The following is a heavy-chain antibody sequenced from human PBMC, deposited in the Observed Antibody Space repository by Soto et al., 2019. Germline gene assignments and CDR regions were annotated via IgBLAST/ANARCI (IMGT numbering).Heavy chain of an antibody. V-gene: IGHV1-69*13. J-gene: IGHJ5*02. Sequence: GASVKVSCKASGGTFSSYAISWVRQAPGQGLEWMGGIIPIFGTANYAQKFQGRVTITADESTSTAYMELSSLRSEDTAVYYCARDRDYYDSSGYYPGRGGWFDPWGQGTLVTAPQ. CDR2: IIPIFGTA. CDR3: ARDRDYYDSSGYYPGRGGWFDP. D-gene: IGHD3-22*01. CDR1: GGTFSSYA.